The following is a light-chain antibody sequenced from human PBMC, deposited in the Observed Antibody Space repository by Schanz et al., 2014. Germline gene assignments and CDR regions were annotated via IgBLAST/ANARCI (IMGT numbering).Light chain of an antibody. CDR1: QSFSSY. CDR2: GAS. J-gene: IGKJ1*01. V-gene: IGKV3-15*01. Sequence: EIVMTQSPATLSVSPGERATLSCRASQSFSSYLAWYQQKPGQAPRLLIYGASNRATGIPTRFSDSGSGTEFTLTISGLQSEDFAIYYCQQYHTSRTFGQGTKVEIK. CDR3: QQYHTSRT.